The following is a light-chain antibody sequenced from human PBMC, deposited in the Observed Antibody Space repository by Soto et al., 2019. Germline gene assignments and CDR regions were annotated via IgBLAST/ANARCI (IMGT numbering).Light chain of an antibody. CDR3: SSYTSSSTYV. Sequence: QSALTQPASVSGSPGQSITMSCTGTSSDVGGYNYVSWYQQHPGKAPKLMIFDVRNRPSGVSNRLSGSKSGNTASLTISGLQAEDEADYYCSSYTSSSTYVFGTGTKLTVL. CDR1: SSDVGGYNY. J-gene: IGLJ1*01. CDR2: DVR. V-gene: IGLV2-14*01.